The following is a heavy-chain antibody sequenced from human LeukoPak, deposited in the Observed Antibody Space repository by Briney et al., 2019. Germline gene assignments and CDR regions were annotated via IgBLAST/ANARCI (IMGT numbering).Heavy chain of an antibody. CDR2: ISYDGSNK. J-gene: IGHJ4*02. V-gene: IGHV3-30*18. CDR3: AKDRLVLKPGRNDY. D-gene: IGHD3-10*01. CDR1: GFTFSSYG. Sequence: HPGGSLRLSCAASGFTFSSYGMHWVRQAPGKGLEWVAVISYDGSNKYYADSVKGRFTISRDNSKNTLYLQMNSLRAEDTAAYYCAKDRLVLKPGRNDYWGQGTLVTVSS.